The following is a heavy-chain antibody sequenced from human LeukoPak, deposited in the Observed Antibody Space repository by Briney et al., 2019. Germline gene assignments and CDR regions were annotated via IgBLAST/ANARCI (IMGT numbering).Heavy chain of an antibody. CDR2: ISSSSFKI. CDR1: EFTLVRYA. J-gene: IGHJ6*03. D-gene: IGHD6-13*01. CDR3: VRDPSYGSSWYYYMDV. V-gene: IGHV3-48*04. Sequence: PGGSLRLSCAASEFTLVRYAMNWVRQAPGKGLEGVSYISSSSFKIGYADSVMGRVTISRDNSKNSLYLQMDSLRVEDTAVYYCVRDPSYGSSWYYYMDVWSKGTTVTVSS.